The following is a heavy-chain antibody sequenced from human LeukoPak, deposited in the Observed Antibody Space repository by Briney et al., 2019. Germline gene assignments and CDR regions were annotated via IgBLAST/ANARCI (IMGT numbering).Heavy chain of an antibody. CDR3: AREGLYGDYAPPYYYYGMDV. V-gene: IGHV4-30-4*01. D-gene: IGHD4-17*01. J-gene: IGHJ6*02. CDR2: IYCSGST. Sequence: SETLSLTCTVSGGSISSGDYYWSWIRQPPGKGLEWIGYIYCSGSTCYNPSLKSRVTISVDTSKNQFSLKLSSVTAADTAVYYCAREGLYGDYAPPYYYYGMDVWGQGTTVTVSS. CDR1: GGSISSGDYY.